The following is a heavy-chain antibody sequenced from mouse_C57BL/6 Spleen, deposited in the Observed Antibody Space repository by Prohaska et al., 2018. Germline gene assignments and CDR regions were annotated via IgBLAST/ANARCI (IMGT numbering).Heavy chain of an antibody. D-gene: IGHD1-1*01. CDR1: GYTFTSYW. CDR3: ARPYYGSSYGFAY. CDR2: IHPNSGST. V-gene: IGHV1-64*01. J-gene: IGHJ3*01. Sequence: QVQLQQPGAELVKPGASVKLSCKASGYTFTSYWMHWVKQRTGQGLEWIGMIHPNSGSTNYNEKFKSKATLTVDKSSSTAYMQLSSLTSEDSAVYYCARPYYGSSYGFAYWGQGTLVTVSA.